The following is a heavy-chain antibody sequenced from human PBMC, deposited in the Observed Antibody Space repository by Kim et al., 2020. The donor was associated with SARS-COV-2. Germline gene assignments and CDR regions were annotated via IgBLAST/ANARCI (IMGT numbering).Heavy chain of an antibody. V-gene: IGHV4-39*01. D-gene: IGHD4-17*01. CDR1: GGSISSSSYY. CDR2: IYYSGST. CDR3: ARHFCPFMTTVPIPVDH. J-gene: IGHJ4*02. Sequence: SETLSLTCTVSGGSISSSSYYWGWIRQPPGKGLEWIGSIYYSGSTYYNPSLKSRVTISVDTSKNQFSLKLSSVTAADTAVYYCARHFCPFMTTVPIPVDHWGQGTLVTVSP.